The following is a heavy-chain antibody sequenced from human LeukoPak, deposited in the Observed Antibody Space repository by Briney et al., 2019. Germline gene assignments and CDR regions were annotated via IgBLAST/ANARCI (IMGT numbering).Heavy chain of an antibody. CDR1: GFTFSDYY. CDR2: ISGGGSTI. V-gene: IGHV3-11*04. Sequence: GGSLRLSCAASGFTFSDYYMSWIRQAPGKGLEWVSYISGGGSTIYYADSVKGRFTISRDNAKNSLYLQMNSLRAEDAAVYYCARDIYYYDSSGYYFPGGSDYWGQGTLVTVSS. D-gene: IGHD3-22*01. CDR3: ARDIYYYDSSGYYFPGGSDY. J-gene: IGHJ4*02.